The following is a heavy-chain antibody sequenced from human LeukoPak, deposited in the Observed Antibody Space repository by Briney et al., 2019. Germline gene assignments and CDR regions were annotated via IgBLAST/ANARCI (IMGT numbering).Heavy chain of an antibody. V-gene: IGHV3-7*01. Sequence: GGSLRLSCAASGFTFSSYWMSWVRQAPGKGLEWVANIKQDGSEKYYVDSVKGRFTISRDNAKNSLYLQMNSLRAEDTAVYYCARDRDPIVVVVYDYWGQGTLVTVSS. CDR3: ARDRDPIVVVVYDY. CDR1: GFTFSSYW. CDR2: IKQDGSEK. D-gene: IGHD2-15*01. J-gene: IGHJ4*02.